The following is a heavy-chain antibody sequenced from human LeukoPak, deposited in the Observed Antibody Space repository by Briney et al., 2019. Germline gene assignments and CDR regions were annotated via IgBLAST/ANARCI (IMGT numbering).Heavy chain of an antibody. J-gene: IGHJ4*02. Sequence: SSVKVSCKASGGTFSSYAISWVRQAPGQGLEWMGRIIPIFGTANYAQKLQGRVTMTTDTSTSTAYMELRSLRSDDTAVYYCARDLRSGPWYYDYVWGRPDYFDYWGQGTLVTVSS. D-gene: IGHD3-16*01. CDR1: GGTFSSYA. CDR3: ARDLRSGPWYYDYVWGRPDYFDY. V-gene: IGHV1-69*05. CDR2: IIPIFGTA.